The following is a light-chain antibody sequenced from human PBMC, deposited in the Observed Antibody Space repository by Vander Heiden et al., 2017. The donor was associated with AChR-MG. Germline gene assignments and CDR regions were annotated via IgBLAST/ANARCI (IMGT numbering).Light chain of an antibody. V-gene: IGLV3-1*01. CDR1: KLGDKY. CDR3: QAWDSTTGVL. CDR2: QDS. J-gene: IGLJ2*01. Sequence: SYELTQPPSVSVSPGQTVSITCSGDKLGDKYACWYQQKPGQSPVLVIYQDSKRPSGIPERVSGSNSGNTATLTISGTQAMDEADYYCQAWDSTTGVLFGGGTKLTVL.